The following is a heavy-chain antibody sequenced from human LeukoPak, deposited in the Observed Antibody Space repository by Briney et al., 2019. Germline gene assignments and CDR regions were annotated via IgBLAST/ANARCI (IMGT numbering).Heavy chain of an antibody. CDR3: ARDLTYYDFWSGYYYYYMDV. CDR2: IYTSGST. J-gene: IGHJ6*03. D-gene: IGHD3-3*01. V-gene: IGHV4-4*07. CDR1: GGSISNYY. Sequence: SETLSLTCTVSGGSISNYYWSWIRQPAGKGLEWIGRIYTSGSTNYNPSLKSRVTMSVDTSKNRFSLKLSSVTAADTAVYYCARDLTYYDFWSGYYYYYMDVWGKGTTVTVSS.